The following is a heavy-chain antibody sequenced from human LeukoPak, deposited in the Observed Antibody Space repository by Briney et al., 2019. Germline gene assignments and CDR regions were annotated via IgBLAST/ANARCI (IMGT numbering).Heavy chain of an antibody. CDR3: GRHRSGSGTYFIDH. J-gene: IGHJ4*02. Sequence: GGSLRLSCVVSGFTFSSYSMIWVRQAPGKGLQWVANMKKDGSETNYGDSVKGRFTISRDNAKNSLYLQMNSLRAEDTAAYYCGRHRSGSGTYFIDHWGQGTLVSVSS. V-gene: IGHV3-7*01. CDR2: MKKDGSET. CDR1: GFTFSSYS. D-gene: IGHD3-10*01.